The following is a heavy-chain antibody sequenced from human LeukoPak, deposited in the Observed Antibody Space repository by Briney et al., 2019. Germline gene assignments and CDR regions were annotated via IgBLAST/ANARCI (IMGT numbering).Heavy chain of an antibody. CDR1: RFTFSSYS. Sequence: GGSLRLSCAASRFTFSSYSMNWVRQAPGKGLEWVSSISSSGSYIYYADSVKGRFTISRDNAKNSLYLQMNSLRAEDTAVYYCAWGYSSGWYYFDYWGQGTLVTVSS. D-gene: IGHD6-19*01. CDR3: AWGYSSGWYYFDY. V-gene: IGHV3-21*01. CDR2: ISSSGSYI. J-gene: IGHJ4*02.